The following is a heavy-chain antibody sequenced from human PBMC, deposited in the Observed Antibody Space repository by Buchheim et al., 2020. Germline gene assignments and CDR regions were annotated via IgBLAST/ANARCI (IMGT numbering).Heavy chain of an antibody. CDR3: VKDRPDGHKYYFDY. CDR1: GFTFSSYW. V-gene: IGHV3-23*04. J-gene: IGHJ4*02. Sequence: EVQLVESGGGLVQPGGSLRLSCAASGFTFSSYWMSWVRQAPGKGLEWVSGITGNGDTTYYADSVKGRFTISRDNSKDTVYLQMNSLRAEDTALYYCVKDRPDGHKYYFDYWGQGTL. D-gene: IGHD1-14*01. CDR2: ITGNGDTT.